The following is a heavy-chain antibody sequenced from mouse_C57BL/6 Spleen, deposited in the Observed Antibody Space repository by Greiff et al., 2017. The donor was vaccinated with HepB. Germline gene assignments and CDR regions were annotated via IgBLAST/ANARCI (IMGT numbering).Heavy chain of an antibody. CDR3: ARDNYYGSSYFDY. CDR2: ISDGGSYT. V-gene: IGHV5-4*01. D-gene: IGHD1-1*01. CDR1: GFTFSSYA. J-gene: IGHJ2*01. Sequence: EVKLVESGGGLVKPGGSLKLSCAASGFTFSSYAMSWVRQTPEKRLAWVATISDGGSYTYYPDNVKGRFTISRDNAKNNLYLQMSHLKSEDTAMYYCARDNYYGSSYFDYWGQGTTLTVSS.